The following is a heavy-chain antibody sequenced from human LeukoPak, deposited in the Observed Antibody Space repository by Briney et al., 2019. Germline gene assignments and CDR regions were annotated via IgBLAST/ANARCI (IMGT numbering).Heavy chain of an antibody. CDR2: IIPILGIA. CDR3: ARVQIAAAGPIDY. V-gene: IGHV1-69*04. D-gene: IGHD6-13*01. J-gene: IGHJ4*02. CDR1: GGTFSSYA. Sequence: EASVKVSCKASGGTFSSYATSWVRQAPGQGLEWMGRIIPILGIANYAQKFQGRVTITADKSTSTAYMELSSLRSEDTAVYYCARVQIAAAGPIDYWGQGTLVTVSS.